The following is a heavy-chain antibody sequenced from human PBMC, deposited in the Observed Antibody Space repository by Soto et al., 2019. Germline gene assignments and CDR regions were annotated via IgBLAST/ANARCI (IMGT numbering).Heavy chain of an antibody. J-gene: IGHJ4*02. CDR1: GGSISSYY. CDR3: ARHAPYTTHWPDFDY. D-gene: IGHD5-18*01. Sequence: QVQLQESGPGLVKPSETLSLTCTVSGGSISSYYWSWIRQPPGKGLEWIGYVYYTGSTNYNPSLKSRVTMSVDTSKNQFSLKLNSVTAADTAMYYCARHAPYTTHWPDFDYWGQGTLVTVSS. V-gene: IGHV4-59*08. CDR2: VYYTGST.